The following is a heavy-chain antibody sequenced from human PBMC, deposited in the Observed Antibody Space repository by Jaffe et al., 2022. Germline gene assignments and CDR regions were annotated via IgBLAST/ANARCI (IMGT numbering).Heavy chain of an antibody. V-gene: IGHV3-30*02. Sequence: QVQLVESGGDVVQPGGSLRLSCAASGFTFSYYGMHWVRQAPGKGLEWVAFIRYDGNNKYYADSVKGRFAISRDNSENTLYLQMNSLRAEDTSVYYCAKDFELGAGSGSYFFDSWGQGALVTVSS. CDR2: IRYDGNNK. D-gene: IGHD3-10*01. CDR1: GFTFSYYG. CDR3: AKDFELGAGSGSYFFDS. J-gene: IGHJ4*02.